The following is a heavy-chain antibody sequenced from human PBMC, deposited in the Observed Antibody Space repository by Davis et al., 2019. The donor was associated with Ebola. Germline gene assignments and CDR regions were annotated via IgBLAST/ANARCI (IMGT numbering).Heavy chain of an antibody. J-gene: IGHJ4*02. CDR1: GGSISSSSYY. V-gene: IGHV4-39*01. D-gene: IGHD5-12*01. CDR3: ARSGYTGYDPRINFDF. CDR2: IYYSGRT. Sequence: MPSDTLSPTCTLPGGSISSSSYYWGWIRQPPGKGLEWIGCIYYSGRTYYNPSLKSRVTISVDTSKNQFSLKLSSVTDADTAMYYCARSGYTGYDPRINFDFWGQGTLVTVSS.